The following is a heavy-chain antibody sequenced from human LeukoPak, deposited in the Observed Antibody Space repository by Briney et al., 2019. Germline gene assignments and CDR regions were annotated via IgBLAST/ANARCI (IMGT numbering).Heavy chain of an antibody. CDR1: GFTVSSNY. CDR2: ISGSGGST. D-gene: IGHD3-22*01. V-gene: IGHV3-23*01. J-gene: IGHJ4*02. Sequence: GGSLRLSCAASGFTVSSNYMSWVRQAPGKGLEWVSAISGSGGSTYYADSVKGRFTISRDNSKNTLYLQMNSLRAEDTAVYYCAKGPSGYYYDSSGYYAPDYWGQGTLVTVSS. CDR3: AKGPSGYYYDSSGYYAPDY.